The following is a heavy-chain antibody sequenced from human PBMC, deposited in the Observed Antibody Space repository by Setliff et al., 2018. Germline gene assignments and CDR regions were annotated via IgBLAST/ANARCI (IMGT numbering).Heavy chain of an antibody. Sequence: ASVKVSCKASGGSFKNYAISWVRQAPGQGLEWMGGIIPMFRSGNYAQRFQGRVTITADESTNTVYMELTSLRPEDTAVYYCARGKLDVVAAGGKYCAMDVWGQGTAVTVSS. CDR2: IIPMFRSG. CDR3: ARGKLDVVAAGGKYCAMDV. V-gene: IGHV1-69*13. D-gene: IGHD6-13*01. CDR1: GGSFKNYA. J-gene: IGHJ6*02.